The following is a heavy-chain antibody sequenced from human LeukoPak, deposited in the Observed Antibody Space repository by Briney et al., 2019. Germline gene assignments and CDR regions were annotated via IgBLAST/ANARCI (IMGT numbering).Heavy chain of an antibody. Sequence: PGGSLRLSCAASGFTFSDAWMSWVRQAPGKGLEWVGRIKSITDGGTTDYAAPVKGRFTISRDDSKNTLYLQMNSLKTEDTAVYYCTGGLDYWGQGTLVTVSS. CDR2: IKSITDGGTT. CDR1: GFTFSDAW. V-gene: IGHV3-15*01. J-gene: IGHJ4*02. CDR3: TGGLDY. D-gene: IGHD1-1*01.